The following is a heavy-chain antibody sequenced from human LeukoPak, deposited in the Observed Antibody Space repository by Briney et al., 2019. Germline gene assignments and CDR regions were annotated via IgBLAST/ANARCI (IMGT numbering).Heavy chain of an antibody. V-gene: IGHV4-30-4*01. CDR1: GGSISSGDYY. Sequence: SQTLSLTCTVSGGSISSGDYYWSWIRQPPGKGLEWIGYIYYSGSTYYNPSLKSRVTISVDTSKNQFSLKLSSVTAADTAVYYCARVGYGSSWYQLNWFDPWGQGTLVTVSS. CDR3: ARVGYGSSWYQLNWFDP. J-gene: IGHJ5*02. CDR2: IYYSGST. D-gene: IGHD6-13*01.